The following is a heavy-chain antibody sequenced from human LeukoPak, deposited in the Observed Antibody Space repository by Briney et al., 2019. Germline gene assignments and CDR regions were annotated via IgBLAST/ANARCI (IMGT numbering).Heavy chain of an antibody. CDR2: INPNSGGT. CDR1: GYTFTGYY. D-gene: IGHD3-22*01. CDR3: AYYDSSGYGFDY. V-gene: IGHV1-2*02. Sequence: ASVKVSCKASGYTFTGYYMHWVRQAPGQGLEWMGWINPNSGGTNYAQKFQGRVTITADKSTSTAYMELSSLRSEDTAVYYCAYYDSSGYGFDYWGQGTLVTVSS. J-gene: IGHJ4*02.